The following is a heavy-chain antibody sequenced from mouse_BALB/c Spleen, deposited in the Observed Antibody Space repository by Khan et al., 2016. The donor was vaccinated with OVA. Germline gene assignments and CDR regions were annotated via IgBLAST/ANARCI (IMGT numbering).Heavy chain of an antibody. D-gene: IGHD1-1*01. J-gene: IGHJ2*01. V-gene: IGHV3-2*02. CDR1: GYSITSDYA. CDR2: ISYNGNT. Sequence: EVQLQESGPGLVKPSQSLSLTCTVTGYSITSDYAWNWIRQFPGNKLECMGYISYNGNTKYNQSLKSRISITLDTSKNQFFLQLNSVTTEDTATYYCARIYGGDFDYWGQGTTLTVSA. CDR3: ARIYGGDFDY.